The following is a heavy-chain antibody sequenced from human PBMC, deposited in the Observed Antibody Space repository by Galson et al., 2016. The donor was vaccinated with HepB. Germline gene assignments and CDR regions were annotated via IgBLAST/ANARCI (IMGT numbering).Heavy chain of an antibody. V-gene: IGHV4-39*01. CDR1: GDSVSSSSYY. Sequence: ETLSLTCTVSGDSVSSSSYYWGWIRQSPGKGLEWIGNIYHGGTTKNNPSLKSRITISVDTSKNQFSLKLSSVTAADTAVYYCARVRDYDFWSGFGMDVWGKGTTVTVSS. D-gene: IGHD3-3*01. J-gene: IGHJ6*04. CDR2: IYHGGTT. CDR3: ARVRDYDFWSGFGMDV.